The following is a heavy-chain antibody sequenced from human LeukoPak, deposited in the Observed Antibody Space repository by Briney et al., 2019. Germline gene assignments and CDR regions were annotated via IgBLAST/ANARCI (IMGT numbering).Heavy chain of an antibody. CDR2: IYYSGTT. V-gene: IGHV4-39*01. CDR1: GFTFSSYA. CDR3: ARRGAANWFDP. J-gene: IGHJ5*02. Sequence: PGGSLRLSCAASGFTFSSYAMSWVRQSPGKGLEWIGSIYYSGTTYYNPSLKSRVTISVDTSKNQFSLKLSSVTAADTAVYYCARRGAANWFDPWGQGTLVTVSS. D-gene: IGHD2-15*01.